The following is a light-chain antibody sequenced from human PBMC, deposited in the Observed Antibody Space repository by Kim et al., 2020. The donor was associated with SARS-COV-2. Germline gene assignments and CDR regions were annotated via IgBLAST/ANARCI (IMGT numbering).Light chain of an antibody. CDR3: SSYATSSPWV. CDR2: DVS. CDR1: SGDVGGYNY. J-gene: IGLJ3*02. V-gene: IGLV2-14*03. Sequence: QSALTQPASVSGSPGQSITISCTGTSGDVGGYNYVSWYQQHPGIAPKLMIYDVSNRPSGVSNRFSGSKSGNTASLTISGLQAEDEADYYCSSYATSSPWVFGGGTQLTVL.